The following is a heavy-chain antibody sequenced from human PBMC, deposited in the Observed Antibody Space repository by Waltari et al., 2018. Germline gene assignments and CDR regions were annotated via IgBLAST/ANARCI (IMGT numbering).Heavy chain of an antibody. V-gene: IGHV4-34*01. CDR2: INHSGST. J-gene: IGHJ6*02. CDR1: GGSFSGYY. CDR3: ARESCSGGSCYPLGYYGMDV. D-gene: IGHD2-15*01. Sequence: QVQLQQWGAGLLKPSETLSLTCAVYGGSFSGYYWSWIRQPPGTGLEWIGEINHSGSTNYNPSLKSRVTISVDTSKNQFSLKLSSVTAADTAVYYCARESCSGGSCYPLGYYGMDVWGQGTTVTVSS.